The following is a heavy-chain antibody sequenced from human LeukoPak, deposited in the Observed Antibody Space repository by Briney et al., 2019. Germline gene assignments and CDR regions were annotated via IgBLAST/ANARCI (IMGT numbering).Heavy chain of an antibody. CDR1: GFTFDRSW. CDR2: IYSGGST. CDR3: ASDSSGYYSTFAY. J-gene: IGHJ4*02. D-gene: IGHD3-22*01. V-gene: IGHV3-66*02. Sequence: GGSLRLSCAASGFTFDRSWMSWVRQAPGKGLEWVSVIYSGGSTYYADSVKGRFTISRDNSKNTLYLQMNSLRAEDTAVYYCASDSSGYYSTFAYWGQGTLVTVSS.